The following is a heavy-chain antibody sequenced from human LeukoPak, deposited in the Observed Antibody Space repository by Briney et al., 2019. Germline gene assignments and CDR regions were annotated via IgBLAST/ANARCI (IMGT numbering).Heavy chain of an antibody. V-gene: IGHV4-4*07. D-gene: IGHD3-22*01. Sequence: PSETLSLTFTFSGGSISSYYWSWIRQPAGKGLDWIGRMHTSGSTNYNPSLKSRVTMSVDTSKNQISLKLSSVTAADTAVYYCARDRYYYDTSGYYFDYWGQGTLVTVSS. CDR2: MHTSGST. CDR3: ARDRYYYDTSGYYFDY. J-gene: IGHJ4*02. CDR1: GGSISSYY.